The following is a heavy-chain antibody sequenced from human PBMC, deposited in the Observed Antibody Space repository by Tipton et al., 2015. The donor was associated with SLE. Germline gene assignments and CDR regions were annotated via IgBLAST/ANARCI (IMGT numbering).Heavy chain of an antibody. CDR1: GFTFSSYE. CDR2: INHSGST. Sequence: LRLSCAASGFTFSSYEMNWVRQAPGKGLEWIGEINHSGSTNYNPSLKSRVTISVDTSKNQFSLKLSSVTAADTAVYYCARRLGYCSGGSCHKYFDLWGRGTLVTVSS. CDR3: ARRLGYCSGGSCHKYFDL. D-gene: IGHD2-15*01. V-gene: IGHV4-34*01. J-gene: IGHJ2*01.